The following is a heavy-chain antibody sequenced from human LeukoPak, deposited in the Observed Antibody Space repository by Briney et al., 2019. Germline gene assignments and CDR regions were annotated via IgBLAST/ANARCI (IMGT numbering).Heavy chain of an antibody. V-gene: IGHV5-51*01. CDR2: IYPADSAA. CDR1: GYSFTTYW. Sequence: GESLKISCKASGYSFTTYWIGWVRQMPGKGLEWMGIIYPADSAAKYSPSFQGQVTISVDKSISTAYLQWSSLKASDTAMYYCARWRSEVPADYWGQGTLVTVSS. D-gene: IGHD2-2*01. CDR3: ARWRSEVPADY. J-gene: IGHJ4*02.